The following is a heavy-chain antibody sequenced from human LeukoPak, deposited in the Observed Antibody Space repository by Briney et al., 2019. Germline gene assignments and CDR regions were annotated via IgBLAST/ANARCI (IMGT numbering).Heavy chain of an antibody. CDR1: GFTLSNDD. CDR3: VRYLMVPGGYYYLDA. CDR2: IDTAGGT. J-gene: IGHJ6*03. Sequence: GGSLRLSSAASGFTLSNDDMLWVCQATGKALEWVSAIDTAGGTYYLGSVKGRFTISRENSKNSLYLQMDTLRAEDTAVYFCVRYLMVPGGYYYLDAWGKGTTVTVSS. D-gene: IGHD2-8*01. V-gene: IGHV3-13*01.